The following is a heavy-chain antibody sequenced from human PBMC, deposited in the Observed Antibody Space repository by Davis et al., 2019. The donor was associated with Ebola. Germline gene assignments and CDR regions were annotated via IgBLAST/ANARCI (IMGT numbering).Heavy chain of an antibody. J-gene: IGHJ4*02. CDR3: ARDNYWKLDY. V-gene: IGHV3-7*01. Sequence: GESLKISCAASGFTFSESWMAWVRQAPGKGLEWLANMLHDESEKYSAGPVKGRFTISRDNARNSFYLQMNSLRVEDTAVYYCARDNYWKLDYWGQGILVTVSS. CDR1: GFTFSESW. D-gene: IGHD4-11*01. CDR2: MLHDESEK.